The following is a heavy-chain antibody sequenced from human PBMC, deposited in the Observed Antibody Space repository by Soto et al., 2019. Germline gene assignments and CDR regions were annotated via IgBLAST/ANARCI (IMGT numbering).Heavy chain of an antibody. CDR2: IFHSGST. J-gene: IGHJ4*02. Sequence: SETLSLTCIVSGGSFSSSTYYGGWIRQPPGKGLEWIGSIFHSGSTYYNPSLKSRVTLSVDTSKSRFYLRLSSVTAADTAVYYCASAPGFNLFDSCGQGTLVTVSS. CDR3: ASAPGFNLFDS. CDR1: GGSFSSSTYY. D-gene: IGHD7-27*01. V-gene: IGHV4-39*01.